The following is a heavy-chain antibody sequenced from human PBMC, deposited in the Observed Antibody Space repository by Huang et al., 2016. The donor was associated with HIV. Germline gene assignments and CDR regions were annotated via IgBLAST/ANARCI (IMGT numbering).Heavy chain of an antibody. CDR1: GFTFSNYA. CDR3: ARSEPSRYYFDY. V-gene: IGHV3-30-3*01. Sequence: QVQLVESGGGVVQPGTSLRLSCAASGFTFSNYAMNWVRQAPGKGLEWVAVISKEGSTKYYADSVKGRFTISRDNSKNTVYLQMNSLRAEDTVVYYCARSEPSRYYFDYWGQGTLVTVSS. J-gene: IGHJ4*02. CDR2: ISKEGSTK.